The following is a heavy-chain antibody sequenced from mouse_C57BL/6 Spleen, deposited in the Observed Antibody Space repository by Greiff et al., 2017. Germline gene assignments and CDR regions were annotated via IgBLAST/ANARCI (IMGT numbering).Heavy chain of an antibody. J-gene: IGHJ4*01. CDR2: ISSGSSTI. CDR1: GFTFSDYG. CDR3: ARQGGDYYAMDY. Sequence: EVKLMESGGGLVKPGGSLKLSCAASGFTFSDYGMHWVRQAPEKGPEWVAYISSGSSTIYYADTVKGRFTISRDNAKNTLFLQMTSLRSEDTAMYYCARQGGDYYAMDYWGQGTSVTVSS. V-gene: IGHV5-17*01.